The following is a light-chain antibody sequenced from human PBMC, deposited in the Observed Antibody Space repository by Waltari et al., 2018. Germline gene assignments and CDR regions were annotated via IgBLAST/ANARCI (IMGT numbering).Light chain of an antibody. Sequence: SALTQPASVSASPGQSITISCTGTSSDVGGYNFVSWYQQHPGKAPQVIIFEISKRPLGVLNRFSGSKSGNTASLTISGLQAEGEANYFCCAYVGFCTWVFGGGTKLTVV. CDR1: SSDVGGYNF. CDR3: CAYVGFCTWV. J-gene: IGLJ3*02. V-gene: IGLV2-23*02. CDR2: EIS.